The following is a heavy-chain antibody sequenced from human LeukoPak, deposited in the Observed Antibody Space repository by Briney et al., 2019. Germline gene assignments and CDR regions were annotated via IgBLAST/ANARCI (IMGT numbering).Heavy chain of an antibody. V-gene: IGHV4-4*09. Sequence: SETLSLTCTVSGGSISSYYWSWIRQPPGKGLEWIGYIYTSGSTNYNPSLKSRVTISVDTSKNQFSLKLSSVTAADTAVYYCARRGDSGSTRASYFDYWGQGTLVTVSS. D-gene: IGHD6-6*01. J-gene: IGHJ4*02. CDR2: IYTSGST. CDR1: GGSISSYY. CDR3: ARRGDSGSTRASYFDY.